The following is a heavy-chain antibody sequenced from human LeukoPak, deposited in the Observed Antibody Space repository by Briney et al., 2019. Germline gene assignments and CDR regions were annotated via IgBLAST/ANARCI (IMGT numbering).Heavy chain of an antibody. V-gene: IGHV3-33*06. CDR1: GFTFTSYG. J-gene: IGHJ6*03. D-gene: IGHD1-14*01. CDR3: AKGNLDAYYYSYMDV. Sequence: GGSLRLSCAASGFTFTSYGMHWVRQAPGKGLDWVAVISYDGSNKYYADSVKGRFTISRDSSKNTLFLQMNSLRAEDTAVYYCAKGNLDAYYYSYMDVWGKGTTVTVSS. CDR2: ISYDGSNK.